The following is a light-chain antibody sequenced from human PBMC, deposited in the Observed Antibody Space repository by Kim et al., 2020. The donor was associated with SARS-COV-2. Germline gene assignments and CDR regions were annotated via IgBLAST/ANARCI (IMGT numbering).Light chain of an antibody. CDR2: DTS. J-gene: IGKJ2*01. CDR1: QTVRTS. V-gene: IGKV3-11*01. CDR3: QQRANWL. Sequence: EIVLTQSPATLSLSPGERATLSCRASQTVRTSFAWYRQKPGQAPRLLIYDTSNRATGIPAKFSGSGSGTDFTLTISSLEPADSAVYYCQQRANWLFGQGTKLEI.